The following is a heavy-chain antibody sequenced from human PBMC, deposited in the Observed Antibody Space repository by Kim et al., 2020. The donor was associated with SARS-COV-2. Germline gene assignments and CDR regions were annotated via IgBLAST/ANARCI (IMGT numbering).Heavy chain of an antibody. CDR3: ARGGYYGSGSYLSYYGMDV. V-gene: IGHV3-13*05. J-gene: IGHJ6*02. Sequence: GGSLRLSCAASGFTFSSYDMHWVRQATGKGLEWVSAIGTAGDPYYPGSVKGRFTISRENAKNSLYLQMNSLRAGDTAVYYCARGGYYGSGSYLSYYGMDVWGQGTTVTVSS. CDR1: GFTFSSYD. D-gene: IGHD3-10*01. CDR2: IGTAGDP.